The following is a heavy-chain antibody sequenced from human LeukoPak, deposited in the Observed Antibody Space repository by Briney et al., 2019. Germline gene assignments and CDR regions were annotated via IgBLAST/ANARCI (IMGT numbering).Heavy chain of an antibody. Sequence: PGGSLRLSCAASEFTFSSYAMSWVRQAPGKGLEWVSTVSGNGESTFYADSVKGRFTISRANSKNTLYLQMNRLRADDMAIYYCAKEAYSGSSFDFWGQGTLVTVSS. CDR1: EFTFSSYA. CDR3: AKEAYSGSSFDF. J-gene: IGHJ4*02. D-gene: IGHD6-6*01. CDR2: VSGNGEST. V-gene: IGHV3-23*01.